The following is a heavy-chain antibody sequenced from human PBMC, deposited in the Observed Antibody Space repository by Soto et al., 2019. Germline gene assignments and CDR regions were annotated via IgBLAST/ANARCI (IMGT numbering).Heavy chain of an antibody. V-gene: IGHV3-33*01. J-gene: IGHJ4*02. Sequence: GGSLRLSCAASGFTFSSYGMHWVRQAPGKGLEWVAVIWYDGSNKYYADSVKGRFTISRDNSKNTLYLQMNSLRAEDTAVYYCARGNYDYIWGSYLSREDYWGQGTLVTVSS. D-gene: IGHD3-16*02. CDR1: GFTFSSYG. CDR2: IWYDGSNK. CDR3: ARGNYDYIWGSYLSREDY.